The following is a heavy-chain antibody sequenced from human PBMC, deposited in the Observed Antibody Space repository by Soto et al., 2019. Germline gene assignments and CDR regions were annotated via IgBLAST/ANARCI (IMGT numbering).Heavy chain of an antibody. D-gene: IGHD1-26*01. V-gene: IGHV3-23*01. CDR1: GFTFSSYA. Sequence: GGSLRLSCAASGFTFSSYAMSWVRQAPGKGLEWVSAISGSGGSTYYADSVKGRFTISRDNSKNTLYLQMNSLRAEDTAVYYCAKEGVQWELLASWYYYYGMDVWGQGTTVTVSS. CDR2: ISGSGGST. J-gene: IGHJ6*02. CDR3: AKEGVQWELLASWYYYYGMDV.